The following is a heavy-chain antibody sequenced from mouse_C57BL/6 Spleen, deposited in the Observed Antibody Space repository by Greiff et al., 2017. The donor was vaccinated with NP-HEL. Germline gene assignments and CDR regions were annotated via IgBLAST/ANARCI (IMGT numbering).Heavy chain of an antibody. Sequence: QVHVKQPGAELVKPGASVKMSCKASGYTFTSYWITWVKQRPGQGLEWIGDIYPGSGSTNYNEKFKSKATLTVDTSSSTAYMQLSSLTSEDSAVYYCARYRYYYGSSYDYFDYWGQGTTLTVSS. V-gene: IGHV1-55*01. CDR3: ARYRYYYGSSYDYFDY. CDR2: IYPGSGST. D-gene: IGHD1-1*01. CDR1: GYTFTSYW. J-gene: IGHJ2*01.